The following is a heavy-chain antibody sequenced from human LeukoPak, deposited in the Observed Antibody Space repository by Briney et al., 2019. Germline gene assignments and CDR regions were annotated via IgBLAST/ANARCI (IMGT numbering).Heavy chain of an antibody. CDR2: IYYSGST. V-gene: IGHV4-39*01. Sequence: SETLSLTCTVSGGSISSSSYYWGWIRQPPGKGLEWIGSIYYSGSTYYNPSLKSRVTISVDTSKNQFSLKLSSVTAADTAVYYCARGYYDILIGFGRFDYWGQGTLVTVSS. J-gene: IGHJ4*02. D-gene: IGHD3-9*01. CDR3: ARGYYDILIGFGRFDY. CDR1: GGSISSSSYY.